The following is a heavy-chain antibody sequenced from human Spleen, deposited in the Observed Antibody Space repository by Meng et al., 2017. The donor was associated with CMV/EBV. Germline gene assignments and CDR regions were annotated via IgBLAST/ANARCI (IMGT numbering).Heavy chain of an antibody. CDR1: GYTFNGYY. D-gene: IGHD3-3*01. CDR2: INPNSGGT. CDR3: ATTDFWSGFASRDSFAI. V-gene: IGHV1-2*02. J-gene: IGHJ3*02. Sequence: ASVKVSCKASGYTFNGYYIHWVRQAPGLRLEWMGWINPNSGGTNSAQNFQGRVTMTRDTSISTAYMELSRLRSDDTAVYYCATTDFWSGFASRDSFAIWGQGTMVTVSS.